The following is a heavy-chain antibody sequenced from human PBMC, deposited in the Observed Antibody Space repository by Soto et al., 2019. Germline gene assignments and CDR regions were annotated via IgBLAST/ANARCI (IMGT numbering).Heavy chain of an antibody. Sequence: ASVKVSCKASGNTFSNYYIHWVRQAPGQGLEWMGTINPSGGHTTYAQKFLGRVTMTRDTSTSTLYMEVTRLRSEDTAVYYCARGGHVVVVTAAFDYWGQGTLVTSPQ. CDR3: ARGGHVVVVTAAFDY. CDR2: INPSGGHT. J-gene: IGHJ4*02. CDR1: GNTFSNYY. D-gene: IGHD2-21*02. V-gene: IGHV1-46*03.